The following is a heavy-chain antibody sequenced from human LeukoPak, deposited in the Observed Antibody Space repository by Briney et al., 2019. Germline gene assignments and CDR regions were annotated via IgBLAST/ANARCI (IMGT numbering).Heavy chain of an antibody. Sequence: PGGSLRLSCAASGFTFNTYAMSWVRQAPGEGLVWVAAISGSGGRTYYADSVKGRFTISRDSSTNTLYLQMESLRAEDTAVYYCAKDRWYSSGWYLKEAFDIWGQGTMVTVSS. CDR1: GFTFNTYA. CDR3: AKDRWYSSGWYLKEAFDI. CDR2: ISGSGGRT. J-gene: IGHJ3*02. V-gene: IGHV3-23*01. D-gene: IGHD6-19*01.